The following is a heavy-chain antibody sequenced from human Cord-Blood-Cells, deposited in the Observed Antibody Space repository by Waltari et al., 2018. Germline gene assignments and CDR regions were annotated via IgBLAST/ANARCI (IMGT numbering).Heavy chain of an antibody. Sequence: EVQLVQSGAEVKKPGESLKISCKGSGYSFTSYWIGWVRQMPGKGLEWMGISYPGDADTSYSPSFQGQVTISADKSISTAYLQWSSLKASDTAMYYCARRGIAAAGTADWFDPWGQGTLVTVSS. CDR1: GYSFTSYW. J-gene: IGHJ5*02. V-gene: IGHV5-51*03. CDR3: ARRGIAAAGTADWFDP. CDR2: SYPGDADT. D-gene: IGHD6-13*01.